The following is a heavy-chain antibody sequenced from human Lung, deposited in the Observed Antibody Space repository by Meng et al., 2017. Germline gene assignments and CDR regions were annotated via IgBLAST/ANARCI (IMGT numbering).Heavy chain of an antibody. V-gene: IGHV1-2*06. J-gene: IGHJ4*02. CDR2: INPKSGDT. CDR1: GYTCPDYW. D-gene: IGHD6-13*01. CDR3: ARDEDISAAGKLFGDY. Sequence: QVPLVQSGAGVKRPGAAGKVSCKAPGYTCPDYWLHWLRRAPGQGLEWMGRINPKSGDTHYAQRFQGRVTMTGDTSISTAYMELSGLRSDDTAMYYCARDEDISAAGKLFGDYWGQGTLVTVSS.